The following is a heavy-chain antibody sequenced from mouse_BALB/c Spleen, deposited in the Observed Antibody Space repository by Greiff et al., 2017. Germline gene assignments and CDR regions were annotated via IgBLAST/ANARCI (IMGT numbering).Heavy chain of an antibody. V-gene: IGHV5-6*01. CDR2: ISSGGSYT. D-gene: IGHD2-14*01. CDR3: ARQDYRYDGAYYYAMDY. CDR1: GFTFSSYG. J-gene: IGHJ4*01. Sequence: EVMLVESGGDLVKPGGSLKLSCAASGFTFSSYGMSWVRQTPDKRLEWVATISSGGSYTYYPDSVKGRFTISRDNAKNTLYLQMSSLKSEDTAMYYCARQDYRYDGAYYYAMDYWGQGTSVTVSS.